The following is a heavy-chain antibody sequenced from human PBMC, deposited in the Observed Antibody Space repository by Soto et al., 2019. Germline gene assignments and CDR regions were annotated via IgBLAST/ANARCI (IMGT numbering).Heavy chain of an antibody. CDR2: IYPADSDT. CDR1: EYSFTSYW. V-gene: IGHV5-51*01. CDR3: ARQRTTVTTGYFDY. J-gene: IGHJ4*02. Sequence: GESLKIACKGAEYSFTSYWSGWVRQMPGKGLEWMGIIYPADSDTRYRPSFQGQVTISADKSISTAYLQWSSLKASDTAMYYCARQRTTVTTGYFDYWGQGTLVTVSS. D-gene: IGHD4-4*01.